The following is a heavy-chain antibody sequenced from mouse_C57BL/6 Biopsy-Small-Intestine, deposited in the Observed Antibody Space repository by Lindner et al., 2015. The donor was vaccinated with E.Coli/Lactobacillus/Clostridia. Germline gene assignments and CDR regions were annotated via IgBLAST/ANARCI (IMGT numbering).Heavy chain of an antibody. V-gene: IGHV5-6*01. CDR3: AIYGTTDYYAMDY. CDR1: GFTFSTFG. D-gene: IGHD1-1*01. J-gene: IGHJ4*01. CDR2: ISDRGTYT. Sequence: VQLQESGGDLVKPGGSLQLSCAASGFTFSTFGMSWIRQTPDKRLEWVATISDRGTYTFYPDSVKGRFTISRDNAENTLYLQMSSLKSEDTAMYYCAIYGTTDYYAMDYWGQGTSVTVSS.